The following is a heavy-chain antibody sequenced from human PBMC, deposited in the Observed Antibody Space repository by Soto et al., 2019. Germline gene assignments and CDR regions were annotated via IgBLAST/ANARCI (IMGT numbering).Heavy chain of an antibody. V-gene: IGHV3-7*05. CDR2: INQDGGDK. D-gene: IGHD3-3*01. J-gene: IGHJ4*02. CDR1: EFTFSDYW. CDR3: AKGVGGTIFGVAPFDY. Sequence: WGSLRLSCAASEFTFSDYWMNWVRQAPGKGLEWVASINQDGGDKKYVDSVKGRLTISRDNAKNSLYLQMASLRADDTAVYYCAKGVGGTIFGVAPFDYWGQGTLVTVSS.